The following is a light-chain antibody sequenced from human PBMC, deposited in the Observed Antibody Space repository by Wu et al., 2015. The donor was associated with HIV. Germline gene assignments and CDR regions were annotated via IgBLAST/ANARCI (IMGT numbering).Light chain of an antibody. CDR1: ESISNW. CDR2: KAS. Sequence: DIQMTQSPSTLSAFVGDRVTITCRASESISNWLAWYQQKPGKAPKLLIYKASNLDSGVPFRFSGSGSGTEFTLTISSLQPNDSATYYCQQYSNYFTFGGGTKVE. V-gene: IGKV1-5*03. J-gene: IGKJ4*01. CDR3: QQYSNYFT.